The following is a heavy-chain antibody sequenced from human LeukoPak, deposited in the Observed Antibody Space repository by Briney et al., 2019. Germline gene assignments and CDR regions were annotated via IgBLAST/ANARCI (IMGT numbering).Heavy chain of an antibody. D-gene: IGHD5-18*01. Sequence: PSETLSLTCTVPGAPISSSSYDSGWIRQPPGKGLEWIGSIYYSGSTYYNPSLKSRVTISVDTSKNQFSLKLSSVTAADTAVYYCARERPLYRYGLPPNWFDPWGQGTLVTVSS. CDR3: ARERPLYRYGLPPNWFDP. CDR2: IYYSGST. J-gene: IGHJ5*02. CDR1: GAPISSSSYD. V-gene: IGHV4-39*07.